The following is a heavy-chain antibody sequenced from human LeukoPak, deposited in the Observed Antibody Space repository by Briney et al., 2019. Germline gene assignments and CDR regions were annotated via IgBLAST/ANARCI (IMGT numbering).Heavy chain of an antibody. J-gene: IGHJ4*02. CDR1: GGSISSYY. V-gene: IGHV4-59*12. CDR2: IYYSGST. CDR3: ARVPTGGGNSPIDY. D-gene: IGHD4-23*01. Sequence: SETLSLTCTVSGGSISSYYWSWIRQPPGKGLEWIGYIYYSGSTYYNPSLKSRVTISVDTSKNQFSLKLSSVTAADTAVYYCARVPTGGGNSPIDYWGQGTLVTVPS.